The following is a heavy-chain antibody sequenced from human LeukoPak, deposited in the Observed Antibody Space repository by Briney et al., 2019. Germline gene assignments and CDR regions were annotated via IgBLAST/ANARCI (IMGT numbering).Heavy chain of an antibody. CDR3: ARVRANDFWSGYYSASDY. CDR2: MNPNSGNT. Sequence: ASVKVSCKASGYTFTSYDINWVRQATGQGLEWMGWMNPNSGNTGYAQKFQGRVTMTRNTSISTAYIELSSLRSEDTAVYYCARVRANDFWSGYYSASDYWGQGTLVTVSS. CDR1: GYTFTSYD. J-gene: IGHJ4*02. D-gene: IGHD3-3*01. V-gene: IGHV1-8*01.